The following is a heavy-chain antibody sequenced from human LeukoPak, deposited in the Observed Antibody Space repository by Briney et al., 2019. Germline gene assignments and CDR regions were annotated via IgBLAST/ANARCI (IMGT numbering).Heavy chain of an antibody. CDR3: AREVATRGYYYYYGMDV. Sequence: SETLSLTCTVSGGSISSYYWSWIRQPPGEGLEWIGYIYYSGSTNYNPSLKSRVTISVDTSKNQFSLKLSSVTAADTAVYYCAREVATRGYYYYYGMDVWGQGTTVTVSS. CDR1: GGSISSYY. CDR2: IYYSGST. J-gene: IGHJ6*02. D-gene: IGHD2-21*02. V-gene: IGHV4-59*01.